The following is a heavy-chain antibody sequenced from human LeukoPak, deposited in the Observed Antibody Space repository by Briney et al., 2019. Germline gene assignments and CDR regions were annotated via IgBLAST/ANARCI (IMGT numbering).Heavy chain of an antibody. CDR1: GFTFSSYA. Sequence: GGSLRLSCAASGFTFSSYAMSWVRQAPGKGLEWVSAISGSGGGTYYADSVKGRFTISRDNSKNTLYLQMNSLRAEDTAVYYCAKDGLEVVPAPIDYWGQGTLVTVSS. V-gene: IGHV3-23*01. CDR2: ISGSGGGT. CDR3: AKDGLEVVPAPIDY. D-gene: IGHD2-2*01. J-gene: IGHJ4*02.